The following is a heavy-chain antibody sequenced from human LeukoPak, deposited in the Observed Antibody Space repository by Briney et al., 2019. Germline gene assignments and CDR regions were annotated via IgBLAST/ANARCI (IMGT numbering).Heavy chain of an antibody. J-gene: IGHJ6*02. CDR2: IIPIFGTA. D-gene: IGHD3-10*01. Sequence: ASVKVSCKASGGTFSSYAVSWVRQAPGQGLEWMGGIIPIFGTANYAQKFQGRVTITADESTSTAYMELSSLRSEDTAVYYCARDGTYYYGSGSYLKPHYYYYGMDVWGQGTTVTVSS. CDR1: GGTFSSYA. V-gene: IGHV1-69*01. CDR3: ARDGTYYYGSGSYLKPHYYYYGMDV.